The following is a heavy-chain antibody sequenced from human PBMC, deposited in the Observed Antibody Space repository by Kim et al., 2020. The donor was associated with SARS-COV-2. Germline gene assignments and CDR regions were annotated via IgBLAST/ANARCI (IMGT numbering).Heavy chain of an antibody. Sequence: GGSLRLSCAASGFTFSNAWMSWVRQAPGKGLEWVGRIKSKTDGGTTDYAAPVKGRFTISRDDSKNTLYLQMNSLKTEDTAVYYCTTDPLYYDFWGGSNFDYWGQGTLVTVSS. CDR3: TTDPLYYDFWGGSNFDY. V-gene: IGHV3-15*01. CDR1: GFTFSNAW. D-gene: IGHD3-3*01. CDR2: IKSKTDGGTT. J-gene: IGHJ4*02.